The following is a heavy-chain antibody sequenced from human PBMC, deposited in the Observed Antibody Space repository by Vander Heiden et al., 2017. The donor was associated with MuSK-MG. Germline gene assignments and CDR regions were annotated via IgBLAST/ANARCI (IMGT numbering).Heavy chain of an antibody. V-gene: IGHV3-30*02. Sequence: QVQLVESGGGVVQPGGSLSLSCAASGFTFRSDGMHWVRKGQGKGLEGVAFIRYDGSNKYYADSVKGRFTISRDNSKNTLYLQMNSLRAEDTAVYYCAKDPGPVDYWGQGTLVTVSA. CDR2: IRYDGSNK. J-gene: IGHJ4*02. CDR1: GFTFRSDG. CDR3: AKDPGPVDY.